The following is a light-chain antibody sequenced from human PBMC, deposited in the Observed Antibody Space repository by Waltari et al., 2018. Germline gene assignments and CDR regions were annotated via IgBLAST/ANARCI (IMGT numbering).Light chain of an antibody. V-gene: IGKV3-11*01. CDR2: DTS. CDR3: QQGSILPLT. Sequence: EDVLTQSPVTLSLAAGERATLSCRASESVSNYLAWYQQKPGQSPRLLIFDTSKRATGIPARFSGSGYGTDFTLTINNLEAEDFALYYCQQGSILPLTFGGGTKVEI. CDR1: ESVSNY. J-gene: IGKJ4*01.